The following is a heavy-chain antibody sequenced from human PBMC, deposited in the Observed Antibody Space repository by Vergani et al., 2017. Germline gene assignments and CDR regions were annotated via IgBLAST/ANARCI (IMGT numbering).Heavy chain of an antibody. Sequence: QVQLAESGGGRVQPGRSLRLSCAASGFSFSSHAIHWVRQAPGKGLEWVAVISNDGSKKYYADSVKGRFTISRDNSQNTLDLQMNSLRTQDTAVCYCWKAGSGTWLRLQHNFYMDVWGKGTTVTVS. D-gene: IGHD5-24*01. J-gene: IGHJ6*03. V-gene: IGHV3-30*18. CDR3: WKAGSGTWLRLQHNFYMDV. CDR1: GFSFSSHA. CDR2: ISNDGSKK.